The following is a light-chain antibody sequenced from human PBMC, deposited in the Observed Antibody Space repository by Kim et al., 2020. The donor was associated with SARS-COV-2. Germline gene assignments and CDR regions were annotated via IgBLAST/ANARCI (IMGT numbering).Light chain of an antibody. CDR1: QSINSY. CDR2: AAS. J-gene: IGKJ1*01. V-gene: IGKV1-8*01. CDR3: QQYYSYPPT. Sequence: AIWITQSPSSLSASTGDRVTITCRASQSINSYLAWHQQKPGKAPKLLIYAASTLQSGVPSRFSGSGSGTDFTLTINCLQSEDFATYYCQQYYSYPPTFGQGTKVEI.